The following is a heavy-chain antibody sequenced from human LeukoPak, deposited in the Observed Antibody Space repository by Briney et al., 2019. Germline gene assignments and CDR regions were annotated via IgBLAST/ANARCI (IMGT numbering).Heavy chain of an antibody. CDR1: GFTFSSYW. Sequence: GGSLRLSCAASGFTFSSYWMNWARQAPGKGLEWVASINHNGNVNYYVDSVKGRFTISRDNAKNSLYLQMSNLRAEDTAVYFCARGGGLDVWGQGAKVTVSS. J-gene: IGHJ6*02. CDR3: ARGGGLDV. D-gene: IGHD3-16*01. V-gene: IGHV3-7*03. CDR2: INHNGNVN.